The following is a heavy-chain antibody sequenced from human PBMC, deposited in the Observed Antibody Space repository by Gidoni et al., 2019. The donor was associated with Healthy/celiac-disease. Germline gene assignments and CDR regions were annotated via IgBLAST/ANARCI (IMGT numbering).Heavy chain of an antibody. CDR3: AKEAKRYCSGGSCYPRGMDV. V-gene: IGHV1-46*01. J-gene: IGHJ6*02. CDR2: INPSGGST. Sequence: QVQLVQSGAEVKKPGASVKVSCKASGYTFTSYYMHWVRQAPGQGLEWMGIINPSGGSTSYAQKFQGRVTMTRDTSTSTVYMELSSLRSEDTAVYYCAKEAKRYCSGGSCYPRGMDVWGQGTTVTVSS. D-gene: IGHD2-15*01. CDR1: GYTFTSYY.